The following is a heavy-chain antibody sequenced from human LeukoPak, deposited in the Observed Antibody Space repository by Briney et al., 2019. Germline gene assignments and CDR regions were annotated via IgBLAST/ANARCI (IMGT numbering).Heavy chain of an antibody. J-gene: IGHJ4*02. Sequence: GGSLRLSCAASGFTFSSYSMNWVRQAPGKGLEWVSSISSSSSYIYYADPVKGRFTISRDNAKNSLYLQMNSLRAEDTAVYYCARASSFAVWSYWGQGTLVTVSS. D-gene: IGHD6-6*01. CDR3: ARASSFAVWSY. CDR2: ISSSSSYI. V-gene: IGHV3-21*01. CDR1: GFTFSSYS.